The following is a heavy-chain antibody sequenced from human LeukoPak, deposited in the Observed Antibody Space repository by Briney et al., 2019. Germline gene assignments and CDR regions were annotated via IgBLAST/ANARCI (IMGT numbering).Heavy chain of an antibody. V-gene: IGHV3-43*01. D-gene: IGHD3-10*01. Sequence: GGSLRLSCAASGFTFDDYTMHWVRQAPGKGLEWVSLISWDGGSTYYADSVKGRFTISRDNSKNSLYLQMNSLRTEDTALYYCAKDLSGSSNYYYYYGMDVWGQGTTVTVSS. CDR2: ISWDGGST. CDR1: GFTFDDYT. CDR3: AKDLSGSSNYYYYYGMDV. J-gene: IGHJ6*02.